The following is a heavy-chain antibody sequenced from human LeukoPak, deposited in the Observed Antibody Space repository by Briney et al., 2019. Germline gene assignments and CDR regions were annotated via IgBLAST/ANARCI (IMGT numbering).Heavy chain of an antibody. CDR3: AKDRGSGWYGIDY. J-gene: IGHJ4*02. Sequence: GGSLRLSCAASGFTFDDYAMHWVRQAPGKGLEWVSGISWNSGSIGYADSVKGRFTISRDNAKNSLYLQMNSLRAEDTALYYCAKDRGSGWYGIDYWGQGTLVTVSS. CDR1: GFTFDDYA. D-gene: IGHD6-19*01. CDR2: ISWNSGSI. V-gene: IGHV3-9*01.